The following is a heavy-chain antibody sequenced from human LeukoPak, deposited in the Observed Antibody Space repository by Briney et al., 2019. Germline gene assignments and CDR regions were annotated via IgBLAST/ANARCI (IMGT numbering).Heavy chain of an antibody. J-gene: IGHJ6*02. V-gene: IGHV3-21*01. CDR1: GFTFSSYS. Sequence: GGSLRLSCAASGFTFSSYSMNWVRQAPGKGLEWVSSISSSSSYIYYADSVKGRFTISGDNAKNSLYLQMNSLRAEDTAVYYCARGSRLPLYYYYGMDVWGQGTTVTVSS. D-gene: IGHD5-18*01. CDR3: ARGSRLPLYYYYGMDV. CDR2: ISSSSSYI.